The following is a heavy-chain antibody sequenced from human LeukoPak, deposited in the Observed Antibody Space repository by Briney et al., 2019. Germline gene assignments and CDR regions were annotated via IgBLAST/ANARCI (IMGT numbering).Heavy chain of an antibody. CDR1: GDSISNYY. Sequence: SETLSLTCTVSGDSISNYYWSWIRQPPGKGLEWIGYIYYSGNTDYNPSLKSRVTISVDTSKNQFSLRLNSVTAADTAVYYCARYRNEALFAFDIWGQGTMVTVFS. D-gene: IGHD1-14*01. CDR3: ARYRNEALFAFDI. V-gene: IGHV4-59*01. CDR2: IYYSGNT. J-gene: IGHJ3*02.